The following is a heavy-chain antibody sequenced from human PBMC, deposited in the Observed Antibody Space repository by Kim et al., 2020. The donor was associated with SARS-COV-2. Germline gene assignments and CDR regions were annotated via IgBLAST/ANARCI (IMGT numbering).Heavy chain of an antibody. D-gene: IGHD3-9*01. CDR3: ATVIYDILTGQYYFDY. V-gene: IGHV4-31*03. CDR2: IYYSGST. Sequence: SETLSLTCTVSGGSISSGGYYWSWIRQHPGKGLEWIGYIYYSGSTYYNPSLKSRVTISVDTSKNQFSLKLSSVTAADTAVYYCATVIYDILTGQYYFDYWGQGTLVTVSS. J-gene: IGHJ4*02. CDR1: GGSISSGGYY.